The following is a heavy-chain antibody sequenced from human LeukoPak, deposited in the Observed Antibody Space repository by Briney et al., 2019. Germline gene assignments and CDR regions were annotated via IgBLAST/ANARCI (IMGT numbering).Heavy chain of an antibody. J-gene: IGHJ4*02. CDR2: ISYDGSNK. D-gene: IGHD2-2*01. Sequence: GRSLRLSCAASGFTFSSYGMHWVRQAPGKGLEWVAVISYDGSNKYYADSVKGRFTISRDISTDTLWLQMDSLRTEDTAVYHCAKGPLRGTAAAIDYWGQGTLVTVSS. CDR1: GFTFSSYG. CDR3: AKGPLRGTAAAIDY. V-gene: IGHV3-30*18.